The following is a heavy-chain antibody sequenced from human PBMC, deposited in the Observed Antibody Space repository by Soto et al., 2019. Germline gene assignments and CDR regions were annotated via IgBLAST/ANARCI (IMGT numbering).Heavy chain of an antibody. D-gene: IGHD6-13*01. CDR1: GFTFSDYY. J-gene: IGHJ5*02. V-gene: IGHV3-11*06. Sequence: QVQLVESGGGLVKPGGSLRLSCAASGFTFSDYYMSWIRQAPGKGLEWVSYISSSSSYTNYADSVKGRFTISRDNAKNSLYLQMNSLRAEDTAVYYCAREGQQLVLGICFDPWGQGTLVTVSS. CDR3: AREGQQLVLGICFDP. CDR2: ISSSSSYT.